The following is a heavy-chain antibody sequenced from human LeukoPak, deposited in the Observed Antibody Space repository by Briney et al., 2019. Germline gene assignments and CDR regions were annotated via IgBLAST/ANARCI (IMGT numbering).Heavy chain of an antibody. Sequence: PSETLSLTCAVSGYSISSGYYWGWIRQPPGKGLEWIGSIYHSGSTYYNPSLKSRATISVDTSKNQFSLKLSSVTAADTAVYYCAGPGNDGGPDYYYYYMDVWGKGTTVTVSS. D-gene: IGHD1-1*01. CDR3: AGPGNDGGPDYYYYYMDV. CDR2: IYHSGST. V-gene: IGHV4-38-2*01. J-gene: IGHJ6*03. CDR1: GYSISSGYY.